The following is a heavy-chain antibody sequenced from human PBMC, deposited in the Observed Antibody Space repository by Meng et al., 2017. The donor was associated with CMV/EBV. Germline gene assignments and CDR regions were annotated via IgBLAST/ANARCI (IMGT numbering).Heavy chain of an antibody. Sequence: VQMGQSGAEVKKPGASLEVSCKASGYTFTGYYMHWVRKAHGQGLEWMGWINPNSGGTNYAQKFQGRVTMTRDTSISTAYMELSRLRSDDTAVYYCATYIGNYINWYFDLWGRGTLVTVSS. CDR3: ATYIGNYINWYFDL. J-gene: IGHJ2*01. V-gene: IGHV1-2*02. D-gene: IGHD1-7*01. CDR2: INPNSGGT. CDR1: GYTFTGYY.